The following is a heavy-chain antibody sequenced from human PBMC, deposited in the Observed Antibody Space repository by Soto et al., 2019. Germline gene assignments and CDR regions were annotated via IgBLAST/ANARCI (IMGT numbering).Heavy chain of an antibody. Sequence: QLQLQESGPGLVKPSETLSLTCSVSGGSISSVSYYWGWIRQPPGKGLEWIGSIYYSGSAYYSPSLKSRVTMSVDTSKNQLSLELRSVTAADTAVYYCARLHCNSPNCVPLDPWSQGTLVTVSS. CDR3: ARLHCNSPNCVPLDP. D-gene: IGHD2-2*01. CDR2: IYYSGSA. J-gene: IGHJ5*02. CDR1: GGSISSVSYY. V-gene: IGHV4-39*01.